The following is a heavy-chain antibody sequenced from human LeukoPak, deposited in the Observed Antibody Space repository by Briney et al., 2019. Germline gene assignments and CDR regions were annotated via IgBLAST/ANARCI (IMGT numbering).Heavy chain of an antibody. Sequence: GGSLRLSCAASGFSLSTYWMSWVRQAPGKGLEWVANIKQDGSKTYYVDSVKGRFTISRDNAKNSLYLQMNNLRAEDTAVYYCARDAPYTPGGDCWGQGSLVTVSS. CDR2: IKQDGSKT. V-gene: IGHV3-7*03. CDR3: ARDAPYTPGGDC. J-gene: IGHJ4*02. D-gene: IGHD2-2*02. CDR1: GFSLSTYW.